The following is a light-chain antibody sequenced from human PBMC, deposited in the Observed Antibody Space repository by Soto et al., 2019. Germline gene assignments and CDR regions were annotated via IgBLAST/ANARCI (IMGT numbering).Light chain of an antibody. J-gene: IGKJ5*01. Sequence: EIVMTQSPTTLSVSPWERATLSCRASQSVSTNLAWYQQKLGQAPRLLIYGASNRATDIPDRFSGRGSGTDFTLTISRLEPEDFAVYYCQQYGSSPPSSTFGQGTRLEIK. CDR2: GAS. CDR3: QQYGSSPPSST. CDR1: QSVSTN. V-gene: IGKV3-20*01.